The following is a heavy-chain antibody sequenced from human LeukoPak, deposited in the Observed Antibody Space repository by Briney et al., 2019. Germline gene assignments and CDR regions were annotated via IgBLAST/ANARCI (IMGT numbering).Heavy chain of an antibody. D-gene: IGHD3-22*01. CDR1: GGSISSYY. CDR3: ARENYDSSGYYYVRLIDY. CDR2: IYYSGST. Sequence: SETLSLTCTVSGGSISSYYWSWLRQPPGKGLEWIGYIYYSGSTNYNPSLKSRVTISVDTSKNQFSLKLSSVTAADTAVYYCARENYDSSGYYYVRLIDYWGQGTLVTVSS. J-gene: IGHJ4*02. V-gene: IGHV4-59*01.